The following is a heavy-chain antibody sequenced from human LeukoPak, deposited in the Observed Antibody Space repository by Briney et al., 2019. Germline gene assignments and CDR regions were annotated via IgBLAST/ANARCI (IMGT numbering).Heavy chain of an antibody. D-gene: IGHD4-23*01. J-gene: IGHJ4*02. V-gene: IGHV4-59*01. CDR3: ARGRNDNGGMFFDS. CDR2: ISYSGYT. CDR1: GGSIRSYY. Sequence: KPSETLSLTCTVSGGSIRSYYWNWIRQAPGKGLEWVGFISYSGYTSYSPSLKSRVAISVDTAKSQFSLRLNSMTAADTAIYCCARGRNDNGGMFFDSWAQGNLVTVSS.